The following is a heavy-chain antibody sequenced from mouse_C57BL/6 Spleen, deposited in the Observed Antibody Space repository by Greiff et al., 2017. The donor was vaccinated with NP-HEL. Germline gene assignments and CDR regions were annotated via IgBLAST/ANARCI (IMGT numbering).Heavy chain of an antibody. J-gene: IGHJ4*01. Sequence: VQLKESGPELVKPGASVKMSCKASGYTFTDYNMHWVKQSHGKSLEWIGYINPNNGGTSYNQKFKGKATLTVNKSSSTAYMELRSLTSEDSAVYYCARFPGRYYAMDYWGQGTSVTVSS. CDR1: GYTFTDYN. CDR3: ARFPGRYYAMDY. CDR2: INPNNGGT. V-gene: IGHV1-22*01.